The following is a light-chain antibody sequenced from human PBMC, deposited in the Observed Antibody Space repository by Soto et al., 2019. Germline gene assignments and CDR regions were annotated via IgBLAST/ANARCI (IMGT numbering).Light chain of an antibody. CDR1: SSDIGGYNF. CDR3: SSHGGSNNPYV. J-gene: IGLJ1*01. CDR2: DVT. Sequence: QSVLTQPPSASGSPGQSVAISCTGTSSDIGGYNFVSWYQQHSGKAPKLMIYDVTKRPSGVPDRFSGSKSGNTATLIVSGLQAEDEADYYCSSHGGSNNPYVFGPGTKLTVL. V-gene: IGLV2-8*01.